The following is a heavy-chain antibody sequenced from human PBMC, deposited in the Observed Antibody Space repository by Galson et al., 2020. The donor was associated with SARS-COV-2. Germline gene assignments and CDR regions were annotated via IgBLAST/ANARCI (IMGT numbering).Heavy chain of an antibody. CDR2: INHSGST. Sequence: SETLSLTCAVYSGSFSGYYWTWIRQPPGKGLEWIGEINHSGSTNYNPSLKSRATISVDTSKNQFSLKLNSVTAADTAVYYCTRVGDGYNSGFVYWGQGILVTVSS. V-gene: IGHV4-34*01. D-gene: IGHD5-12*01. CDR3: TRVGDGYNSGFVY. J-gene: IGHJ4*02. CDR1: SGSFSGYY.